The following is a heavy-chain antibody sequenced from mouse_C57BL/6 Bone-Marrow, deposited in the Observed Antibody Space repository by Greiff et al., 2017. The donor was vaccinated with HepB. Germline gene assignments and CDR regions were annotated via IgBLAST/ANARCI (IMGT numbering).Heavy chain of an antibody. CDR2: ISAGGSYT. J-gene: IGHJ4*01. V-gene: IGHV5-4*01. Sequence: EVQLVEPGGGLVKPGGSLKLSCAASGFTFSSYAMSWVRQTPEKRLEWVATISAGGSYTYYPDNVKGRFTISRDNAKNNLYLQMSHLKSEVTAMYYCARGAPTGAIGGWGKGASVSV. CDR3: ARGAPTGAIGG. CDR1: GFTFSSYA. D-gene: IGHD3-1*01.